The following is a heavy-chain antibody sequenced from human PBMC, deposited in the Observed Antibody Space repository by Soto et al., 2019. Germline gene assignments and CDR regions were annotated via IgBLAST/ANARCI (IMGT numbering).Heavy chain of an antibody. Sequence: ASVKVSCKASGGTFSSYAISWVRQAPGQGLEWMGGIIPIFGTANYAQKFQGRVTITADESTSTAYMELSSLRSEDTAVYYCARARPYDFWSGYPGKDYGMDVWGQGTTVTVSS. V-gene: IGHV1-69*13. D-gene: IGHD3-3*01. CDR3: ARARPYDFWSGYPGKDYGMDV. CDR1: GGTFSSYA. J-gene: IGHJ6*02. CDR2: IIPIFGTA.